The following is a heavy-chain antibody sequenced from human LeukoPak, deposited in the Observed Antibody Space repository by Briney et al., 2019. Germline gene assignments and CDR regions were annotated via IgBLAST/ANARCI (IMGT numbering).Heavy chain of an antibody. Sequence: SQTLSLTCTVSGGSISSGSYYWSWIRQPAGKGLEWIGRIYTSGSTNYNPSLKSRVTISVDTSKNQFPLKLSSVTAADTAVYYCARGQGAARYNWFDPWGQGTLVTVSS. CDR1: GGSISSGSYY. CDR3: ARGQGAARYNWFDP. V-gene: IGHV4-61*02. D-gene: IGHD6-6*01. CDR2: IYTSGST. J-gene: IGHJ5*02.